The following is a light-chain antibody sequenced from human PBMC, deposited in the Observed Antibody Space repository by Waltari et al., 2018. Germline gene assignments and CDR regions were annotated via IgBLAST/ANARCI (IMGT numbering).Light chain of an antibody. CDR3: QHYVRLPVT. V-gene: IGKV3-20*01. CDR2: GAS. Sequence: EIVLSQSPGTLSLSPGERATLSCRASQRVATYFAWYQQKTGQAPRLLIYGASSRATGVPDRFSASGSGTDFSLTISSLEPEDFAVYYCQHYVRLPVTFGQGTKVEIK. CDR1: QRVATY. J-gene: IGKJ1*01.